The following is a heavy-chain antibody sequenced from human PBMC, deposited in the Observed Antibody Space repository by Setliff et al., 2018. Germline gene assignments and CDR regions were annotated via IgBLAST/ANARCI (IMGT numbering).Heavy chain of an antibody. CDR3: ARDGVSYAMDV. V-gene: IGHV3-11*04. J-gene: IGHJ6*02. Sequence: GGSLRLSCAASGFSFSDYYMSWVRQAPGKGLEWLSKISGSGITIFYADSVRGRFTISRDNAKNSLYLQMNNLRAEDTALYSCARDGVSYAMDVWGQGTTVTVSS. CDR2: ISGSGITI. CDR1: GFSFSDYY.